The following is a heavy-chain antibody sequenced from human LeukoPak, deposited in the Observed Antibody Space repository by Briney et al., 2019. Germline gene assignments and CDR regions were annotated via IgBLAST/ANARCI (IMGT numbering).Heavy chain of an antibody. CDR3: ARGKRNRPRYSYGLDFFDY. Sequence: GASVKVSCKASGYTFTSYDINWVRQATGQGLEWMGWMNPNSGNTGYAQKFQGRVTMTRNTSISTAYMELSSLRSEDTAVYYCARGKRNRPRYSYGLDFFDYWGQRTLVTVSS. J-gene: IGHJ4*02. CDR1: GYTFTSYD. CDR2: MNPNSGNT. V-gene: IGHV1-8*01. D-gene: IGHD5-18*01.